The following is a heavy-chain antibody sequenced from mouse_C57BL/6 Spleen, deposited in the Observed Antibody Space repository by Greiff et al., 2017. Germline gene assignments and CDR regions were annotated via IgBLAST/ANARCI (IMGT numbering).Heavy chain of an antibody. V-gene: IGHV1-61*01. CDR1: GYTFTSYW. CDR2: IYPSDSET. CDR3: ARGDLFAY. Sequence: VQLQQPGAELVRPGSSVKLSCKASGYTFTSYWMDWVKQRPGQGLEWIGNIYPSDSETHYNQKFKDKATLTVDKSSSTAYMQISSLTSEDSAVYYCARGDLFAYWGQGTLVTVSA. J-gene: IGHJ3*01.